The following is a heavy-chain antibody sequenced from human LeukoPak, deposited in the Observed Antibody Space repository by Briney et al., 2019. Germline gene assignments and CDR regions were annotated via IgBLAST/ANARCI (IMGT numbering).Heavy chain of an antibody. Sequence: GGSLRLSCAASGFTFSSYGMHWVRQAPGKGLEWVAVIWYDGSNKYYADSVKGRFTISRDNSKNTLYLQMNSLRAGDTAVYYCGGDDYGDYHDAFDIWGQGTMVTVSS. J-gene: IGHJ3*02. CDR3: GGDDYGDYHDAFDI. D-gene: IGHD4-17*01. V-gene: IGHV3-33*01. CDR1: GFTFSSYG. CDR2: IWYDGSNK.